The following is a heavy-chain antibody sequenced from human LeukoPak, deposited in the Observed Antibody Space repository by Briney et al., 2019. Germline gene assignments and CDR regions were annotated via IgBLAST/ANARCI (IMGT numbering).Heavy chain of an antibody. CDR3: AKVRGPGEVSGWYYFDS. J-gene: IGHJ4*02. V-gene: IGHV3-30*18. CDR2: ISYDGSNR. D-gene: IGHD6-19*01. CDR1: GFTFSSYG. Sequence: GRSLRLSCVASGFTFSSYGMHWVRQAPGKGLEWEAFISYDGSNRYYVDSEKGRFTISRDNSKNTLYLQMNSLRPEDTAVYYCAKVRGPGEVSGWYYFDSWGQGTLVTVSS.